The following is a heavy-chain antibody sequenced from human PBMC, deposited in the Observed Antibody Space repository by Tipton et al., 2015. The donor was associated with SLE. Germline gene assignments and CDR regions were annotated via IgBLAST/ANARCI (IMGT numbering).Heavy chain of an antibody. CDR3: ARGGAFDY. D-gene: IGHD1-26*01. CDR1: VGSISSSSYY. V-gene: IGHV4-39*07. Sequence: TLSLTCTVSVGSISSSSYYWAWIRRPPGKGLEWVGSGYYSGNTYYNPSLKSRVTISVDTSKNQFSLKLTSVTAADSAVYYCARGGAFDYWGQGTLVTVSS. J-gene: IGHJ4*02. CDR2: GYYSGNT.